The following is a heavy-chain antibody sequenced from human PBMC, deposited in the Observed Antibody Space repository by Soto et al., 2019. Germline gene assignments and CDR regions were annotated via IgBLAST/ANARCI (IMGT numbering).Heavy chain of an antibody. D-gene: IGHD3-10*01. V-gene: IGHV3-23*01. CDR3: AEVGFGETIGGPPDY. J-gene: IGHJ4*02. Sequence: EVQLLESGGGLVQPGGSLRLSCAVSGFTFSSYAVNWVRQAPGKGLEWVSAIGGSGASTYYADSVKGRFTIARDNSKNTLYLQMNNLRAEGTAVYYCAEVGFGETIGGPPDYWGQGTLVTVSS. CDR2: IGGSGAST. CDR1: GFTFSSYA.